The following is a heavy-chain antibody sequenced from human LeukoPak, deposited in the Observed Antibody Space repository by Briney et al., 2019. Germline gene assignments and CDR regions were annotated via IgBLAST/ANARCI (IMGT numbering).Heavy chain of an antibody. J-gene: IGHJ4*02. Sequence: GGSLRLSCAASGFTFSSYWMSWVRQAPGKGLEWVANIKQDGSEKYYVDSVKGRFTISRDNAKNSLYLQMNSLRAEDTAVYYCARDSHMVVPAAIGYWGQGTLVTVSS. D-gene: IGHD2-2*01. CDR2: IKQDGSEK. CDR1: GFTFSSYW. V-gene: IGHV3-7*03. CDR3: ARDSHMVVPAAIGY.